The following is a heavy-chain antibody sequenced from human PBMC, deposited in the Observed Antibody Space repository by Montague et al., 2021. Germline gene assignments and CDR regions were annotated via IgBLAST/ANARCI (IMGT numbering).Heavy chain of an antibody. CDR1: GFTFTSYG. D-gene: IGHD2-2*01. Sequence: SVKVSCKASGFTFTSYGFSWVRQAPGQGLEWVGWISANNGDTHSAQKLQGRVTMTTDASTSTVYMDLTSLRSDDTAVYYCARKGHQLLLDVWGQGTTVTVSS. V-gene: IGHV1-18*01. CDR3: ARKGHQLLLDV. CDR2: ISANNGDT. J-gene: IGHJ6*02.